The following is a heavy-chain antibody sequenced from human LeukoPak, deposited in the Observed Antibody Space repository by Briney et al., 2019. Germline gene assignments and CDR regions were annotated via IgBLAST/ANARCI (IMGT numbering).Heavy chain of an antibody. Sequence: SETLSLTCAVYGASFNSYFWTWIRQSPGKGLEWIGEINYSGSTKYSPSLKSRVTISLDTSKNQFSLKLSSVTAADTAVYYCARRESGYSYGFDYWGQGTLVTVSS. CDR3: ARRESGYSYGFDY. J-gene: IGHJ4*02. CDR2: INYSGST. CDR1: GASFNSYF. V-gene: IGHV4-34*01. D-gene: IGHD5-18*01.